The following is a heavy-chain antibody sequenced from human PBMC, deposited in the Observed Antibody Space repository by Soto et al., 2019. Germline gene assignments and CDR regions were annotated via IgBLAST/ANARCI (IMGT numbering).Heavy chain of an antibody. CDR2: ISYDGSNK. CDR1: GFTFSSYG. V-gene: IGHV3-30*18. J-gene: IGHJ4*02. D-gene: IGHD3-16*02. Sequence: QVQLVESGGGVVQPGRSLRLSCAASGFTFSSYGMHWVRQAPGKGLEWVAIISYDGSNKYYADSVKGRFTISRDNSKNTLDLQMNSLRTEDTAVYYCAKALGELSPESYDHWGQGVLVTVSS. CDR3: AKALGELSPESYDH.